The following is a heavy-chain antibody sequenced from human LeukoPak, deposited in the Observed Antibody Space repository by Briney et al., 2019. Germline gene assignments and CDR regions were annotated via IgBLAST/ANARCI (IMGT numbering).Heavy chain of an antibody. V-gene: IGHV1-46*01. CDR3: ARNAYYYDSSGYYFRRDAFDI. Sequence: ASVKVSCKASGYTFTSYYMHWVRQAPGQGLEWMGIINPSGGSTSYAQKSQGRVTMTRDTSTSTVYMELSSLRSEDTAVYYCARNAYYYDSSGYYFRRDAFDIWGQGTMVTVSS. D-gene: IGHD3-22*01. CDR2: INPSGGST. CDR1: GYTFTSYY. J-gene: IGHJ3*02.